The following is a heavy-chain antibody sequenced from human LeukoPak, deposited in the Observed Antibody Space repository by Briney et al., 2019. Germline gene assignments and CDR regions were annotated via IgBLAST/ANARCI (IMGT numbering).Heavy chain of an antibody. D-gene: IGHD6-13*01. CDR3: ASASSHRIAAGGGF. CDR1: GFTFSTYW. J-gene: IGHJ4*02. V-gene: IGHV3-74*01. Sequence: GGSLRLSCAASGFTFSTYWMHWVRQAPGKGLVWVSRINGDGGSRNYADSVKGRFTISRDNAKNTLYLQMNSLRVEDTAVYYCASASSHRIAAGGGFWGQGTLVTVSS. CDR2: INGDGGSR.